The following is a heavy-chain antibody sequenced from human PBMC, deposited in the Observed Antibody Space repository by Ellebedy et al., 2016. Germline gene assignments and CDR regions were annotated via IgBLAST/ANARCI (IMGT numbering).Heavy chain of an antibody. D-gene: IGHD3-10*01. CDR1: GGSISRNGYS. Sequence: SETLSLXCSVSGGSISRNGYSWNWVRQPPGKGLEWIGYIEYDGATHYNASLKSRVTISADKSKNQFYLKVTSVTAADTAVYFCARDANYYGSGRRDNSYMDVWGKGTTVTVSS. J-gene: IGHJ6*03. CDR2: IEYDGAT. V-gene: IGHV4-30-2*01. CDR3: ARDANYYGSGRRDNSYMDV.